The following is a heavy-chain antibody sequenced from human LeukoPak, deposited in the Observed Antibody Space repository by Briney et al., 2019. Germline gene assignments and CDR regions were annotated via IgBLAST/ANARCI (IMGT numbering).Heavy chain of an antibody. V-gene: IGHV3-23*01. Sequence: PGGSLRLSCAASGFTFSSYAMSWVRQAPGKGLEWVSGISGSGGNTNDADSVKGRFTISRDNPKNTLFLQMNSLRAEDTAVYYCAKAAYCGGDCYRYYSDYWGQGTLVTVSS. CDR3: AKAAYCGGDCYRYYSDY. J-gene: IGHJ4*02. D-gene: IGHD2-21*02. CDR2: ISGSGGNT. CDR1: GFTFSSYA.